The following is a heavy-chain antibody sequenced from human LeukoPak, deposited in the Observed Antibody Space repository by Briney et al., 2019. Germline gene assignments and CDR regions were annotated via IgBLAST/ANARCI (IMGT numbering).Heavy chain of an antibody. D-gene: IGHD1-26*01. Sequence: PSETLSLTCTVSGGSINSYYWSWIRQPPGKGLEWIAYIYYSGSTSYNPSLKSRVTISVDTSKNQFSLKLNSVTAADTAMYYCARLFHPALSGNYPFDYWGQGTLVTVSS. CDR1: GGSINSYY. V-gene: IGHV4-59*01. J-gene: IGHJ4*02. CDR2: IYYSGST. CDR3: ARLFHPALSGNYPFDY.